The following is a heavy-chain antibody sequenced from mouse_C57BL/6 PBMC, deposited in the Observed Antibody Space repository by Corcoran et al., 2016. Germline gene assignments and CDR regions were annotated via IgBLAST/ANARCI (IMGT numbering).Heavy chain of an antibody. CDR1: GYTFTDYY. D-gene: IGHD4-1*01. CDR2: INPNNGGT. J-gene: IGHJ2*01. CDR3: AKTGTVDY. Sequence: EDQLQQSGPELVKPGASVKISCKASGYTFTDYYMNWVKQSHGKSLEWIGDINPNNGGTSYNQKFKGKATLTVDKSSSTAYMELRSLTSEDSAVYYCAKTGTVDYWGQGTTLTVSS. V-gene: IGHV1-26*01.